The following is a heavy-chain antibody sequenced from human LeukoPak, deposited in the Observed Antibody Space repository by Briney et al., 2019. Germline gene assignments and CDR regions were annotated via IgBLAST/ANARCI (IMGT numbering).Heavy chain of an antibody. CDR3: AKDSDSSSWPPSIDY. J-gene: IGHJ4*02. D-gene: IGHD6-13*01. CDR1: GITFSSYA. V-gene: IGHV3-23*01. Sequence: GGSLRLSCAASGITFSSYAMSWVRQAPGKGLEWVSAISGSGGSTYYADSVKGRFTISRDNSKNTLYLQMNSLRAEDTAVYYCAKDSDSSSWPPSIDYWGQGTLATVSS. CDR2: ISGSGGST.